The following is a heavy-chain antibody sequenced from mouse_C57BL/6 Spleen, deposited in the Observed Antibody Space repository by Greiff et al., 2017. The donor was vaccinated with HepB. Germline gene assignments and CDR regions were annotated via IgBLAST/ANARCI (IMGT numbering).Heavy chain of an antibody. Sequence: EVMLVESGGGLVKPGGSLKLSCAASGFTFSDYGMHWVRQAPEKGLEWVAYISSGSSTIYYADTVKGRFTISRDNAKNTLFLQMTSLRSEDTAMYYCAREEVTGFAYWGQVTLVTVSA. CDR3: AREEVTGFAY. CDR2: ISSGSSTI. CDR1: GFTFSDYG. V-gene: IGHV5-17*01. J-gene: IGHJ3*01. D-gene: IGHD2-2*01.